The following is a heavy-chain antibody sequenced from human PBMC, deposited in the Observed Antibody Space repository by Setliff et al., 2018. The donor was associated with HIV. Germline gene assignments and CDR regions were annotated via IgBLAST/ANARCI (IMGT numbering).Heavy chain of an antibody. Sequence: GASVKVSCKPSGYTFTSYGITWVRQAPGQGLEWMGWISTYHGNTKYALNVQGRVTMTTDASTSTAYMELRSLRSDDTAVYYCARGGQYSGSYLPRDYYMDVWGKGTTVTVSS. D-gene: IGHD1-26*01. V-gene: IGHV1-18*01. J-gene: IGHJ6*03. CDR2: ISTYHGNT. CDR1: GYTFTSYG. CDR3: ARGGQYSGSYLPRDYYMDV.